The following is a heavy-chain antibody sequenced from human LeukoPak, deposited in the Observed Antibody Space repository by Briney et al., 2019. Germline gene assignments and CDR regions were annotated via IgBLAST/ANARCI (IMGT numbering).Heavy chain of an antibody. V-gene: IGHV4-4*02. CDR3: ARDSSAPRSYFALDV. CDR2: VSLDGIT. D-gene: IGHD6-19*01. Sequence: SETLSLTCVFSGDSISDDSVNKNNWLDWVRQAPGKGLEWIGDVSLDGITNYNPSLLGRVTISLDKSAKQVSLRLTSVTAADTAIYYCARDSSAPRSYFALDVWGQGTTVTVSS. CDR1: GDSISDDSVNKNNW. J-gene: IGHJ6*01.